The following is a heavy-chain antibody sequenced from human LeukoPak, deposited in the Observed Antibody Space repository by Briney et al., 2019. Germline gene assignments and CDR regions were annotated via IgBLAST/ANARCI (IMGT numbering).Heavy chain of an antibody. D-gene: IGHD5-12*01. CDR2: FSYTGST. V-gene: IGHV4-59*01. CDR3: ARVRGYSDYYYYMDV. CDR1: GGSISSYY. Sequence: SETLSLTCTVSGGSISSYYWSWIRQPPEKGLEWIGYFSYTGSTNYNPSLKSRVTISVDTSKNQFSLKLSSVTSADTAVYYCARVRGYSDYYYYMDVWGKGTTVTISS. J-gene: IGHJ6*03.